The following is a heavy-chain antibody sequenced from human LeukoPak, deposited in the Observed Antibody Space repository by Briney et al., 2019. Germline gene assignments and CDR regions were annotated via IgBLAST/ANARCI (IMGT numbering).Heavy chain of an antibody. D-gene: IGHD3-22*01. Sequence: ASVKVSCKASGYTFTSYGISWVRQAPGQGLEWMGWISAYNGNTNYAQKLQGRVTMTTDTSTSTAYMELRSLRSDDTAVYYCARSTVNTMIVVVIDDYWGQGTLVTVSS. CDR1: GYTFTSYG. J-gene: IGHJ4*02. V-gene: IGHV1-18*01. CDR2: ISAYNGNT. CDR3: ARSTVNTMIVVVIDDY.